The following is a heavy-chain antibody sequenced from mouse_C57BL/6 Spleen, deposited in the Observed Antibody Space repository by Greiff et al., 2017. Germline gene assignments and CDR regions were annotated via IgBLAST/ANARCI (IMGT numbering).Heavy chain of an antibody. CDR2: ISYDGSN. CDR3: ARDYYSNYGFAY. V-gene: IGHV3-6*01. J-gene: IGHJ3*01. CDR1: GYSITSGYY. D-gene: IGHD2-5*01. Sequence: DVQLQESGPGLVKPSQSLSLTCSVTGYSITSGYYWNWIRQFPGNKLEWMGYISYDGSNNYNPSLKNRISITRDTSKNQFFLKLNSVTTEDTATYYCARDYYSNYGFAYWGQGTLVTVSA.